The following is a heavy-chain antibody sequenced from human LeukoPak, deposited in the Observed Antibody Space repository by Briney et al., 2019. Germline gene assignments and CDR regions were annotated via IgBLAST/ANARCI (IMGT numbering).Heavy chain of an antibody. CDR2: ISAYNGNT. Sequence: GASVKVSCKASGYTFTSYGISWVRQAPGQGLEWMGWISAYNGNTNYAQKLQGRVTMTTDTSTSTAYMELRSLRSDDTALYYCAKGVVTAATGFYYFDYWGQGTLVTVSS. CDR1: GYTFTSYG. D-gene: IGHD2-21*02. J-gene: IGHJ4*02. V-gene: IGHV1-18*01. CDR3: AKGVVTAATGFYYFDY.